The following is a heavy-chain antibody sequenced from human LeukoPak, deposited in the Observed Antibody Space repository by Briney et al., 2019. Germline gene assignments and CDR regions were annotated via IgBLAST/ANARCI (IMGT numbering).Heavy chain of an antibody. Sequence: GASVNVSRKASGYTFTSYFMHWVRQAPGQGLEGLGMINPSGSTTTYAQKFQGRVTMTRDTSTSTVYMELSSLRSEDTAVYYCARETSDSWGQGTLVTVSS. CDR1: GYTFTSYF. D-gene: IGHD1-1*01. CDR3: ARETSDS. CDR2: INPSGSTT. V-gene: IGHV1-46*01. J-gene: IGHJ5*01.